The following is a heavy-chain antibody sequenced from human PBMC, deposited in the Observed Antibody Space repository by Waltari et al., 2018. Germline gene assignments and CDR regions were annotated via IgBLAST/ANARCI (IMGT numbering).Heavy chain of an antibody. D-gene: IGHD5-12*01. J-gene: IGHJ6*02. CDR2: INPSGGST. Sequence: QVQLVQSGAEVKKPGASVKVSCKASGYTFTSYYMHWVRQAPGQGLEWMGIINPSGGSTSYAQKFQGRVTMTRDTSTSTVYMELSSLRSEDTAVYYCASHSGYDPYYYYGMDVWGQGTTVTVSS. CDR1: GYTFTSYY. V-gene: IGHV1-46*01. CDR3: ASHSGYDPYYYYGMDV.